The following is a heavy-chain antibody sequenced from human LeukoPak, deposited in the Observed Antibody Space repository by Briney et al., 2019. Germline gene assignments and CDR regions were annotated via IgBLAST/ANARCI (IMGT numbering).Heavy chain of an antibody. CDR1: GGTFSGYY. CDR2: INYSGSS. J-gene: IGHJ5*01. D-gene: IGHD2-15*01. V-gene: IGHV4-34*01. CDR3: ARGTPRFDS. Sequence: SETLSLTCAVYGGTFSGYYWNWIRHSPGKGLEWIGEINYSGSSNYNPSLKSRATISVDTSINQFSLELNSLTAADTAIYYCARGTPRFDSWSQGTNVTVS.